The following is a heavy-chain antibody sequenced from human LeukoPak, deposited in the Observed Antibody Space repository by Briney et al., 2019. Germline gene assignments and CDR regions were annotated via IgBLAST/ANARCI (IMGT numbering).Heavy chain of an antibody. Sequence: GGSLRLSCAASGFTFSSYWMSWVRQAPGKGREGVANIKQDGSEKYYVDSVKGRFTISRDNAKNSLYLQMNSLRAEDTAVYYCARAPYSSSWYDFDYWGQGTLVTASS. CDR2: IKQDGSEK. J-gene: IGHJ4*02. D-gene: IGHD6-13*01. V-gene: IGHV3-7*04. CDR3: ARAPYSSSWYDFDY. CDR1: GFTFSSYW.